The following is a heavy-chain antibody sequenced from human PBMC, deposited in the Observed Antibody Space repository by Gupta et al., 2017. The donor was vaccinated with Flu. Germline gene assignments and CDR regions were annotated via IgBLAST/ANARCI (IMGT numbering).Heavy chain of an antibody. Sequence: QVQLVQSGAEVRKPGASVRVSCKASGCTFTNFDIKWVRQATGQGLEWMGWRNPKGGRTGKSQKVQGRVTMTRNTSINTAYMEMRGVEYGDTEVYYGARCCHSSVNVFDAWGQGTLVTVSS. CDR1: GCTFTNFD. CDR2: RNPKGGRT. V-gene: IGHV1-8*01. CDR3: ARCCHSSVNVFDA. J-gene: IGHJ4*02. D-gene: IGHD3-22*01.